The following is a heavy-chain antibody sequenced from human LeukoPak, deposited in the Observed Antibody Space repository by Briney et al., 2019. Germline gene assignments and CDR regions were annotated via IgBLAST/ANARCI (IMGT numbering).Heavy chain of an antibody. D-gene: IGHD3-22*01. CDR2: IYTSGRT. CDR1: GDSISNYY. V-gene: IGHV4-4*07. CDR3: ASMHSSGYYGYFDY. Sequence: SETLSLTCTVSGDSISNYYWTWIRQPAAKGLEWIGRIYTSGRTNYSPSLKSRVTMSVDTSKNQVSLNLSSVTAADTAVYYCASMHSSGYYGYFDYWGQGTLVTVSS. J-gene: IGHJ4*02.